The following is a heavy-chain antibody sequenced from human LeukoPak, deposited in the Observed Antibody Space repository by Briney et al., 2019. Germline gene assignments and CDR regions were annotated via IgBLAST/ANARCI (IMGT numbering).Heavy chain of an antibody. CDR3: ARDATRGGDFDY. D-gene: IGHD3-10*01. CDR2: IKEDGSDK. CDR1: GFTFSSYW. J-gene: IGHJ4*02. Sequence: GGSLRLSCAASGFTFSSYWMAWVRQAPGKGLEWVGNIKEDGSDKFYADSVKGRFTMSRDNAKKSLYLQMTSLRAEDTAVYYCARDATRGGDFDYWGQGTLVTVSS. V-gene: IGHV3-7*04.